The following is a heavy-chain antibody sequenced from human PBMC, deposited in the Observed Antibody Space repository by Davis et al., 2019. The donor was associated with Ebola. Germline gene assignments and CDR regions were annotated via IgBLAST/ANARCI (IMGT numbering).Heavy chain of an antibody. D-gene: IGHD3-3*01. Sequence: PGGSLRLSCAASGFTFSTYGMHWVRQAPGKGLEWVAIISSDGSNKYYADSMKGRFTISRDNSKNTLYLQMNSLRAEDTAVYYCARDFLGEYWGQGTLVTVSS. CDR3: ARDFLGEY. CDR2: ISSDGSNK. V-gene: IGHV3-30*03. CDR1: GFTFSTYG. J-gene: IGHJ4*02.